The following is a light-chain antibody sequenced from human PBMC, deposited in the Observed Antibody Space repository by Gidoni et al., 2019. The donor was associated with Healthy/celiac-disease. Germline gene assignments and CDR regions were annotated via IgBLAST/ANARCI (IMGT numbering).Light chain of an antibody. CDR3: MQALQTPRT. V-gene: IGKV2-28*01. Sequence: DIVMTQSPLSLPVTPGEPASISCRSSQSLLHSNGYNYLDWYLQKPGQSPQLLIYLGYNRASGVPDRFSGSGSGTDFTLKISRVEAEDVGFYYCMQALQTPRTFGQGTKVEIK. J-gene: IGKJ1*01. CDR2: LGY. CDR1: QSLLHSNGYNY.